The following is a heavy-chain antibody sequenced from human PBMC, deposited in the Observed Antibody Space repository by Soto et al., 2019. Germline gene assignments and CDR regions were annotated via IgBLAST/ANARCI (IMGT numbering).Heavy chain of an antibody. V-gene: IGHV2-70*13. CDR2: IDWEGDR. Sequence: SCPTLVNPTQTLTLTCTLSGFSLSTSGVSVNWIRQPPGKALEWLALIDWEGDRYYSTSLKTRLTISRDTSKNQVVLRVTDMDPMDTATYFCARGSGTYPNYFDSWGQGTLVTVSS. J-gene: IGHJ4*02. CDR3: ARGSGTYPNYFDS. CDR1: GFSLSTSGVS. D-gene: IGHD3-10*01.